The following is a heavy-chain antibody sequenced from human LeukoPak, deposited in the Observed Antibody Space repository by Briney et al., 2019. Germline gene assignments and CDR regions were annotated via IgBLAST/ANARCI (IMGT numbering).Heavy chain of an antibody. J-gene: IGHJ4*02. CDR3: ARDPMVRGGFTT. D-gene: IGHD3-10*01. CDR1: GYSISSGYY. Sequence: PSETLSLTCTVSGYSISSGYYWGRIRQPPGKGLEWIGSIYHSGSTYYNPSLKSRVTISVDTSKNQFSLKLSSVTAADTAVYYCARDPMVRGGFTTWGQGTLVTVSS. CDR2: IYHSGST. V-gene: IGHV4-38-2*02.